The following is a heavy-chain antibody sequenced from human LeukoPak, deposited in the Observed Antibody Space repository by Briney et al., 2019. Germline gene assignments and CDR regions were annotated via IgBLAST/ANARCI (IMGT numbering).Heavy chain of an antibody. CDR1: GFTFSSYA. CDR3: ARAWYTSPFDY. J-gene: IGHJ4*02. CDR2: ISYDGSTK. Sequence: PGGSLRLSCAASGFTFSSYAMHWVRQAPGKGLEWVAVISYDGSTKYYADSVEGRFTISRDNSKNTLYLQMNSLRAEDTAVYYCARAWYTSPFDYWGQGTLVTVSS. V-gene: IGHV3-30*04. D-gene: IGHD2-8*01.